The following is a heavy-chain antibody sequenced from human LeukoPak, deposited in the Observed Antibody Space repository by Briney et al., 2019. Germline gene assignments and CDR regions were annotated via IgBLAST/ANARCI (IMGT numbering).Heavy chain of an antibody. CDR1: GGSFCGYY. Sequence: AETLSLMCAVYGGSFCGYYWRWMRQPPGKGRECIGEINHSGSTNYNPSLKSRVTISVDTSKNQFSLKLSSVTVADRAVYYCAGGHSNPGDYFDYWGQGTLVTVSS. V-gene: IGHV4-34*01. CDR2: INHSGST. D-gene: IGHD3-10*01. CDR3: AGGHSNPGDYFDY. J-gene: IGHJ4*02.